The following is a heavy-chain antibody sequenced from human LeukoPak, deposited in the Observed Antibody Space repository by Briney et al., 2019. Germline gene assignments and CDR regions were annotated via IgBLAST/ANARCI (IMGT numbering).Heavy chain of an antibody. V-gene: IGHV3-23*01. J-gene: IGHJ4*02. CDR2: ISGSGGST. Sequence: PGGSLRLSCAASGFTFSDYYMSWIRQAPGKGLEWVSSISGSGGSTNYTDSVKGRFTISRDNSKNTLYLQMNSLRAEDTAAYYCAKRTYYYDSSGYYHRIDYWGQGTLVTVSS. D-gene: IGHD3-22*01. CDR1: GFTFSDYY. CDR3: AKRTYYYDSSGYYHRIDY.